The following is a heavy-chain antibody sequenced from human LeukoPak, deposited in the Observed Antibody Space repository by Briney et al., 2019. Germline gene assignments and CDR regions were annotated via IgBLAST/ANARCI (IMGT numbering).Heavy chain of an antibody. CDR1: GGSISSGGYY. V-gene: IGHV4-30-2*02. Sequence: PSQTLSLTCTVSGGSISSGGYYWSWIRQPPGKGLEWIGYIYHSGSTYYNPSLKSRVTISVDTSKNQFSLKLSSVTAADTAVYYCARLGRPTIFGVVIPFYYYYMDVWGKGTTVTVSS. D-gene: IGHD3-3*01. J-gene: IGHJ6*03. CDR2: IYHSGST. CDR3: ARLGRPTIFGVVIPFYYYYMDV.